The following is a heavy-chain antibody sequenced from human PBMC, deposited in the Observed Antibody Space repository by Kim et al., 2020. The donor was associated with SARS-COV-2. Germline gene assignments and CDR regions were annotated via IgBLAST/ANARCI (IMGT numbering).Heavy chain of an antibody. CDR2: INHSGST. CDR1: GGSFSGYY. CDR3: ARGDSSSWYY. D-gene: IGHD6-13*01. V-gene: IGHV4-34*01. J-gene: IGHJ4*02. Sequence: SETLSLTCAVYGGSFSGYYWSWIRQPPGKGLEWIGEINHSGSTNYNPSLKSRVTISVDTSKNQFSLKLSSVTAADTAVYYCARGDSSSWYYWGQGTLVTVSS.